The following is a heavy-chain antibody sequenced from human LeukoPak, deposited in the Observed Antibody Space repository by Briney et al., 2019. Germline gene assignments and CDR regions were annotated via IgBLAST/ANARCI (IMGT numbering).Heavy chain of an antibody. Sequence: PSETLSLTCTVSGYSISSGYYWGWIRQPPGKGLEWIGSIYHSGSTYYNPSLKSRVTISVDKSKNQFSLKLSSVTAADTAVYYCAREEDTAMVKTFDYWGQGALVTVSS. V-gene: IGHV4-38-2*02. CDR2: IYHSGST. CDR3: AREEDTAMVKTFDY. D-gene: IGHD5-18*01. J-gene: IGHJ4*02. CDR1: GYSISSGYY.